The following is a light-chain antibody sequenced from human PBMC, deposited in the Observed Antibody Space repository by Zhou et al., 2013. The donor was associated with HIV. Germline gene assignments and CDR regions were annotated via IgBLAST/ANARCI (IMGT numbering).Light chain of an antibody. CDR1: QDISNY. J-gene: IGKJ4*01. Sequence: DIQMTQSPSSLSASVGDRVTITCQASQDISNYLNWYQQKPGKAPKLLIYDASNLETGVPSRFSGSGSGTDFTFTISSLQPEDIATYYCQHYFDLPXLTFGGGTKVEIK. V-gene: IGKV1-33*01. CDR2: DAS. CDR3: QHYFDLPXLT.